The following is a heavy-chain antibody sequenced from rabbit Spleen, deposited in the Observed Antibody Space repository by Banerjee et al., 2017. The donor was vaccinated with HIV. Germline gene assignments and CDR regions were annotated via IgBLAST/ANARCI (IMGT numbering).Heavy chain of an antibody. V-gene: IGHV1S40*01. J-gene: IGHJ6*01. CDR1: GVSFSSSSY. CDR2: IDIGSSGFT. Sequence: QSLEESGGDLVKPGASLTLTCTASGVSFSSSSYLCLVRQAPGKGLEWIACIDIGSSGFTYFATWAKGRFTISKTSSTTVTLQMTRLTAADTATYFCARDTSTSFSSYGMDLWGPGTLVTVS. D-gene: IGHD1-1*01. CDR3: ARDTSTSFSSYGMDL.